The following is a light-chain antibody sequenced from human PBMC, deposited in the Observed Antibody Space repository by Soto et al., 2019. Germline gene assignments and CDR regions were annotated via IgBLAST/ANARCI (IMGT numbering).Light chain of an antibody. CDR3: SSFANSNTPYV. CDR2: EVS. CDR1: SSDVGGYNY. J-gene: IGLJ1*01. Sequence: ALTQPASVSGSPGQSITISCTGTSSDVGGYNYVSWYQHHPGKAPKLMIYEVSNRPSGVSNRFSGSKSGNTASLTISGLQAEDEADYYCSSFANSNTPYVFGTGTKLTVL. V-gene: IGLV2-14*01.